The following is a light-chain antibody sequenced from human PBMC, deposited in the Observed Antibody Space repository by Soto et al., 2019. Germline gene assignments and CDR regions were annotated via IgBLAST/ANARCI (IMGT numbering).Light chain of an antibody. CDR2: GAS. V-gene: IGKV3-15*01. J-gene: IGKJ1*01. CDR1: QSISGN. CDR3: QQAHSLPWT. Sequence: EIVMTQSPGTLSVSPGERATLSCRASQSISGNLVWYQQKPGQTPRLLIYGASTRATGIPARFSGSGSGTEFTLTISSLQSEDFATYFCQQAHSLPWTFGQGTKVELK.